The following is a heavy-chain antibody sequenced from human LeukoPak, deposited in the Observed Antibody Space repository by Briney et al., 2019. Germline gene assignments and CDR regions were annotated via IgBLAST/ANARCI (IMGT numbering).Heavy chain of an antibody. CDR2: ISSSSSYI. V-gene: IGHV3-21*01. CDR1: GFTFSNYS. J-gene: IGHJ6*02. Sequence: GGSLRLSCAASGFTFSNYSMNWVRQAPGKGLEWVSSISSSSSYIYYADSVKGRFTISRDNAKNSLYLQMNSLRAEDTAVYYCARVSAWGMDVWGQGTTVTVSS. D-gene: IGHD3-3*01. CDR3: ARVSAWGMDV.